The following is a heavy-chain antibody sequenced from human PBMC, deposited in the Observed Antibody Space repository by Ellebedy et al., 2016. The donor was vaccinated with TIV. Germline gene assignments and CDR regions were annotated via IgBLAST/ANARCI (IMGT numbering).Heavy chain of an antibody. CDR1: GFTFSRYG. J-gene: IGHJ6*02. CDR3: VTDGLAKNYYYALDV. Sequence: GESLKISCAASGFTFSRYGMHWVRQAPGKGLEWVAVIWYDGSNKYYADSVKGRFTISRDNSKNTLYLQMNSLRAEDTAIYYCVTDGLAKNYYYALDVWGQGTTVIVSS. D-gene: IGHD3-10*01. CDR2: IWYDGSNK. V-gene: IGHV3-33*01.